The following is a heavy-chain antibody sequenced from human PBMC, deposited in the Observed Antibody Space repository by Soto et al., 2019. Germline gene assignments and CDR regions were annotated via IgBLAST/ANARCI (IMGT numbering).Heavy chain of an antibody. V-gene: IGHV1-18*01. D-gene: IGHD1-1*01. Sequence: QVHLVQSGAEVKKPGASVKVSCKGSGYTFTSYGITWVRQAPGQGLEWRGWISAHNANTDYAQKHQGRVTVTRDTTTSTAYMELRCLRSDDTAVYYCARGRYGDYWGQGALVTVSS. CDR3: ARGRYGDY. CDR1: GYTFTSYG. CDR2: ISAHNANT. J-gene: IGHJ4*02.